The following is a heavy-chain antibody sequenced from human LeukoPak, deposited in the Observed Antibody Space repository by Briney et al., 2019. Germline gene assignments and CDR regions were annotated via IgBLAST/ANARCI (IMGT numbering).Heavy chain of an antibody. CDR2: INPTGGST. J-gene: IGHJ5*02. CDR3: ARDNSVGDNSWWFDP. D-gene: IGHD1-26*01. Sequence: ASVKVSCKASGYTFTSYYMYWVRQAPGQGLEWMGLINPTGGSTGYAQKFQGRVTMTRDMSTSTDYMELSCLRSEDTAIYYCARDNSVGDNSWWFDPWGQETLVTVSS. CDR1: GYTFTSYY. V-gene: IGHV1-46*01.